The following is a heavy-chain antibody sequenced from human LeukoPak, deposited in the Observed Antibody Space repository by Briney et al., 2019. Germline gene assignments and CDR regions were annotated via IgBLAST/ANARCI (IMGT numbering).Heavy chain of an antibody. V-gene: IGHV4-4*07. D-gene: IGHD6-19*01. CDR3: ARVSSGWTISGYYYGMDV. CDR1: GGSISSYY. J-gene: IGHJ6*02. Sequence: PSKTLSLTCTVSGGSISSYYWSWIRQPAGKGLEWIGRIYTSGSTNYNPSLKSRVTMSVDTSKNQFSLKLSSVTAADTAVYYCARVSSGWTISGYYYGMDVWGQGTTVTVSS. CDR2: IYTSGST.